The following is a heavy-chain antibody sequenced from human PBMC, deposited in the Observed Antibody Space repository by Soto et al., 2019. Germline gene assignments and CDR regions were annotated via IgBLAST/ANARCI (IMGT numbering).Heavy chain of an antibody. Sequence: EVQLLESGGGLVQPGESLRLSCAASGFTFSSYAMSWVRQAPGKGLEWVSVISGSDDSTYYADSVKGRFTISRDNSNNTLELQMNSLRAEDTAVYYCSKRSSASTFDYWGQGTLVPVSS. CDR1: GFTFSSYA. V-gene: IGHV3-23*01. J-gene: IGHJ4*02. CDR3: SKRSSASTFDY. CDR2: ISGSDDST. D-gene: IGHD6-6*01.